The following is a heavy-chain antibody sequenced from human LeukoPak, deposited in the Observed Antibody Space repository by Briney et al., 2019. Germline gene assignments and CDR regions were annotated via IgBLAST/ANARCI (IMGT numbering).Heavy chain of an antibody. V-gene: IGHV1-18*01. CDR3: VSGSDFDY. CDR2: ISPYNGNR. CDR1: GYTFTIYS. Sequence: GASVKVSSKASGYTFTIYSITWVRQAPGQGLEWMGWISPYNGNRDYAQKLQGRVTMTTDTSTSTAYVELRSLRSDGTAMYYCVSGSDFDYWGQGTLVTVSS. D-gene: IGHD1-26*01. J-gene: IGHJ4*02.